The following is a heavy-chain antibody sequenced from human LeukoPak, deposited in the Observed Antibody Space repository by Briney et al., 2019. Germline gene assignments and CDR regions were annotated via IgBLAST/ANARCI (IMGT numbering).Heavy chain of an antibody. V-gene: IGHV4-34*01. CDR1: GGSFSGYY. D-gene: IGHD2-15*01. J-gene: IGHJ4*02. CDR3: ARVVYCSGGSCYDY. Sequence: RPSETLSLTCAVYGGSFSGYYWSWIRQPPGKGLEWIGEINHSGSTNYNPSLKSRVTISVDTSKNQFSLKLSSVTAADTAVYYCARVVYCSGGSCYDYWGQGTLVTVSS. CDR2: INHSGST.